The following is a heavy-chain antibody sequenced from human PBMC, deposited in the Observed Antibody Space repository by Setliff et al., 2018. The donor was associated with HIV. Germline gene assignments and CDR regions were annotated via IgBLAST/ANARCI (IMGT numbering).Heavy chain of an antibody. J-gene: IGHJ6*04. CDR1: GYTFTGYY. D-gene: IGHD3-10*01. Sequence: ASVKVSCKASGYTFTGYYLHWVRQAPGQGLQWMGRLNPKTGVAHFAQTFQGRVTMTRDTSISTAYMELSSLASEDTAVYWCASGKGVGGVIITGGLDVWGKGTTVTVSS. CDR3: ASGKGVGGVIITGGLDV. CDR2: LNPKTGVA. V-gene: IGHV1-2*06.